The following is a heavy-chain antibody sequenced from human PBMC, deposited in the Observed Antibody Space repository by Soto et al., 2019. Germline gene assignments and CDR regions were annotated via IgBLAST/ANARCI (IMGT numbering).Heavy chain of an antibody. D-gene: IGHD2-8*01. J-gene: IGHJ4*02. CDR1: GFTFSNAW. CDR2: IKSKTDGGTT. V-gene: IGHV3-15*07. CDR3: TTDAGCTNGVCYLKILSGH. Sequence: GGSLRLSCAASGFTFSNAWMNWVRQAPGKGLEWVGRIKSKTDGGTTDYAAPVKGRFTISRDDSKNTLYLQMNSLKTEDTAVYYCTTDAGCTNGVCYLKILSGHWGQGTLVTVSS.